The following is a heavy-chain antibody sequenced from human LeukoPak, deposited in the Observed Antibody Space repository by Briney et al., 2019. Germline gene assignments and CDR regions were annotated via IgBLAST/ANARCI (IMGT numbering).Heavy chain of an antibody. CDR2: FDPEEAKM. D-gene: IGHD3-3*01. V-gene: IGHV1-24*01. CDR1: GNSLSELS. J-gene: IGHJ4*02. Sequence: ASVTVSRKVSGNSLSELSIQWVRQAPGKGLEWLGGFDPEEAKMVYAQNFQGRVTMTEDTSTQTAYMELSGLTSDDTAVYYCTTRSGDFWSGFVNWGQGTLVTVSS. CDR3: TTRSGDFWSGFVN.